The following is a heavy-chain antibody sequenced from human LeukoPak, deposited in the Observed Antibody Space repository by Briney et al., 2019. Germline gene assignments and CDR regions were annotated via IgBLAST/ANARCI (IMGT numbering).Heavy chain of an antibody. CDR2: ISGSGGST. D-gene: IGHD5-24*01. CDR3: ARGEMATIKRAAAEFYY. J-gene: IGHJ4*02. CDR1: GFTFSSYA. Sequence: PGGSLRLSCAASGFTFSSYAMSWVRQAPGKGLEWVSAISGSGGSTYYADSVKGRFTISRDNSKNTLYLQMNSLRAEDTAVYYCARGEMATIKRAAAEFYYWGQGTLVTVSS. V-gene: IGHV3-23*01.